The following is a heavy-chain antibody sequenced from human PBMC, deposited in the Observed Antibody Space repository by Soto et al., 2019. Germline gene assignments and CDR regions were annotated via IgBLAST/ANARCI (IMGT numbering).Heavy chain of an antibody. D-gene: IGHD3-10*01. CDR1: GGSISSGGYS. J-gene: IGHJ5*02. V-gene: IGHV4-30-2*01. CDR2: IYHSGST. CDR3: ARGLITMVRGVIIQFDP. Sequence: PSETLSLTCAVSGGSISSGGYSWSWIRQPPGKGLEWIGYIYHSGSTYYNPSLKSRVTISVDRSKNQFSLKLSSVTAADTAVYYCARGLITMVRGVIIQFDPWGQGTLVTVSS.